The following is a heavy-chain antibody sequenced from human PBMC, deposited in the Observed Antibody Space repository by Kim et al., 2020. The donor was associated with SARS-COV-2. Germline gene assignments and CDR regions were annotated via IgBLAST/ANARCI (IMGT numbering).Heavy chain of an antibody. CDR3: VKGGASSWYYFDY. J-gene: IGHJ4*02. Sequence: GGSLRLSCSASGFTFSTYAIHWVRQAPGKGLEYVSSIRSNGGSTYYAASVKGRITISRDNSKNTLYLQMSSLRTEDTAVYFCVKGGASSWYYFDYWGQGTLVTVSS. CDR2: IRSNGGST. V-gene: IGHV3-64D*06. CDR1: GFTFSTYA. D-gene: IGHD6-13*01.